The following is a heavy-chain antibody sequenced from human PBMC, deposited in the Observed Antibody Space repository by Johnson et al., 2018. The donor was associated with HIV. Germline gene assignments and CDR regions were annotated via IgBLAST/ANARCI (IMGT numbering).Heavy chain of an antibody. CDR2: IKEDGTEK. CDR1: GFTFGSCW. J-gene: IGHJ3*02. V-gene: IGHV3-7*03. Sequence: VQLVESGGGVVRPGGSLRLSCAASGFTFGSCWMTWVRQAPGDRLEWVANIKEDGTEKYYVDSVKGRFTVSIDNSKHSLYLQINSLRAEDTALYYGTRESQRVVVVVAATRSDVFDIWGQGIMVTVS. D-gene: IGHD2-15*01. CDR3: TRESQRVVVVVAATRSDVFDI.